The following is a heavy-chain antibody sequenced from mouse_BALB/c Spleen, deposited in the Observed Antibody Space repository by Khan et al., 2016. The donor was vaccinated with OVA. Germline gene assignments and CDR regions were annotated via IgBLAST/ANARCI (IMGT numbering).Heavy chain of an antibody. D-gene: IGHD1-1*01. CDR2: ISSSGNYT. CDR1: GFTFSSYA. J-gene: IGHJ1*03. V-gene: IGHV5-9-3*01. Sequence: EVELVESGGGLVKPGGSLKLSCVASGFTFSSYAMSWVRQTPEKRLEWVATISSSGNYTYYPDSVKGRFTISRDNAKNTLYLQLSSLRSEATAMYYCARPTMTTVVATSYWFFDVWGTGTTVTVSS. CDR3: ARPTMTTVVATSYWFFDV.